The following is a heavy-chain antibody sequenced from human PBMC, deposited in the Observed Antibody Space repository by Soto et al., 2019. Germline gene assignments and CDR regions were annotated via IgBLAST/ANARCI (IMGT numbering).Heavy chain of an antibody. D-gene: IGHD2-2*01. Sequence: SETMSLTCPVAGGSISSGDYYWSWIRQPPGKGLEWIGYIYYSGSTYYNPSLKSRVTISVDTSKNQFSLKLSSVTAADTAVYYCARALPHCSSTSCYGEWFDPWGQGTLVTVSS. V-gene: IGHV4-30-4*01. CDR2: IYYSGST. CDR1: GGSISSGDYY. CDR3: ARALPHCSSTSCYGEWFDP. J-gene: IGHJ5*02.